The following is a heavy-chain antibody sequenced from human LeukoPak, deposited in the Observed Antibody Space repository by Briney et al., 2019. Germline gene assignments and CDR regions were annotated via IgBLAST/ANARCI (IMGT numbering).Heavy chain of an antibody. V-gene: IGHV1-18*01. CDR3: ASSNTYCSSTSCYFGWFDP. CDR1: GYTFTSYG. J-gene: IGHJ5*02. CDR2: ISAYNGNT. D-gene: IGHD2-2*01. Sequence: ASVEVSCKASGYTFTSYGISWVRQAPGQGLEWMGWISAYNGNTNYAQKLQGRVTMTTDTSTSTTYMELRSLRSDDTAVYYCASSNTYCSSTSCYFGWFDPWGQGTLVTVSS.